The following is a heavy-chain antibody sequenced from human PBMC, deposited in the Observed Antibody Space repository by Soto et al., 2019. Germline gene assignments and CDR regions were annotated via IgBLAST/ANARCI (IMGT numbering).Heavy chain of an antibody. Sequence: GGSLSLSCAASGFTFSVHWMSWVRQAPGKGLEWVARIKEDGSEKQYVDYVKGRFTISRDNAENSLYLQMNYVRAEDTAVYYCMTDFQAFWGQGTLVTVSS. J-gene: IGHJ4*02. CDR3: MTDFQAF. V-gene: IGHV3-7*01. CDR1: GFTFSVHW. CDR2: IKEDGSEK.